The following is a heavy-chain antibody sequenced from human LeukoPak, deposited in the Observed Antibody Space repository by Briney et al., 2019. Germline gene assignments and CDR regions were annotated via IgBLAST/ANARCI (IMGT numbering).Heavy chain of an antibody. D-gene: IGHD6-19*01. J-gene: IGHJ3*02. Sequence: SGPTLVNPTQTLTLTCTFSGFSLSTSGMCVSWIRQPPGKALEWLARIDWDDDKYYSTSLKTRLTISKDTSKNQVVLTMTNMDPVDTATYYCARIRYSSGWDAFDIWGQGTMVTVSS. CDR3: ARIRYSSGWDAFDI. CDR1: GFSLSTSGMC. V-gene: IGHV2-70*11. CDR2: IDWDDDK.